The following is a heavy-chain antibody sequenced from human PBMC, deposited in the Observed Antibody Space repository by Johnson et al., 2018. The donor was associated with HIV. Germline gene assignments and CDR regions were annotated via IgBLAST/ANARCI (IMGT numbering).Heavy chain of an antibody. Sequence: VQLVESGGVVVQPGGSLRLSCAASGFTFDDYAMHWVCQAPGKGLEWVSLISWDGGSTYYADSVKGRFTISRDNSKNSLYLQMNSLRVEDTALYYCARTPERKRDSGAFDIWGQGTMVTVSS. CDR1: GFTFDDYA. V-gene: IGHV3-43D*03. J-gene: IGHJ3*02. CDR3: ARTPERKRDSGAFDI. D-gene: IGHD1-14*01. CDR2: ISWDGGST.